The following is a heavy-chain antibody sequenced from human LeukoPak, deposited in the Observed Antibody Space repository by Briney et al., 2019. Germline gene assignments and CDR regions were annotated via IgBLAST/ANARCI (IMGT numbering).Heavy chain of an antibody. V-gene: IGHV3-7*01. CDR1: GFTFSSYW. CDR3: ARDQLGESDY. Sequence: PGGSLRLSCAASGFTFSSYWMTWVRQAPGMGLEWVANIKQDGSEKYYVDSVKGRFTISRDNGKNSLYLQMNSLRADDTAVYYCARDQLGESDYWGQGTLVTVPS. CDR2: IKQDGSEK. J-gene: IGHJ4*02. D-gene: IGHD3-10*01.